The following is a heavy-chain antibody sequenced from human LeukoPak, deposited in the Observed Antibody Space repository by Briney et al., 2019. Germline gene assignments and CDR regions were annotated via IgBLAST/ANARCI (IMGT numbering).Heavy chain of an antibody. D-gene: IGHD5/OR15-5a*01. J-gene: IGHJ4*02. V-gene: IGHV3-23*01. CDR1: GFTFSNAW. CDR2: VSVSGANT. CDR3: ARGTSAVSNFDY. Sequence: GSLRLSCAASGFTFSNAWMSWVRQAPGKGLEWVSAVSVSGANTYYADSVKGRFTVSRDNSKNTLYMQMNSLRAEDTAVYYCARGTSAVSNFDYWGQGTLVTVSS.